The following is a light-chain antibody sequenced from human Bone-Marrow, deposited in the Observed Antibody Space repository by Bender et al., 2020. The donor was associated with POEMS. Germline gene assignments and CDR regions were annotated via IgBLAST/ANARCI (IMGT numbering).Light chain of an antibody. CDR1: TGAVTSGHY. Sequence: QAVVTQEPSLTVSPGGTVTLTCVSSTGAVTSGHYPYWFQQKPGQAPKTLIYDTSNKQPGTPARFSGSLRGGKAALTLSGAQHEDEADYFCLLSYSGDRVFGGGTRLTVL. CDR3: LLSYSGDRV. V-gene: IGLV7-46*01. J-gene: IGLJ2*01. CDR2: DTS.